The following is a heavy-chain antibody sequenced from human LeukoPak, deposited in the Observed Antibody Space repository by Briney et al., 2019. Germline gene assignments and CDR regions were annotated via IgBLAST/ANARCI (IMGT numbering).Heavy chain of an antibody. Sequence: SETLTLTCAVYGGSFSGYYWSCIRQPPGKGLEWIGEINHSGITNYNPSLKSRVTISLDTSKNQFSLKLSSVTAADTAVYYCARAELMGSYNWFDPWGQGTLVTVSS. J-gene: IGHJ5*02. CDR3: ARAELMGSYNWFDP. D-gene: IGHD2-8*01. CDR1: GGSFSGYY. V-gene: IGHV4-34*01. CDR2: INHSGIT.